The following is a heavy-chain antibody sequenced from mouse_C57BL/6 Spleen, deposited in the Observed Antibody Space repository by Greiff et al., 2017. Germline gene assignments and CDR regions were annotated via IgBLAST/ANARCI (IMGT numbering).Heavy chain of an antibody. CDR1: GYTFTRYW. CDR2: IYPSDSET. V-gene: IGHV1-61*01. J-gene: IGHJ2*01. D-gene: IGHD2-5*01. CDR3: AKEAYYSNYGYFDY. Sequence: QVQLQQPGAELVRPGSSVKLSCKASGYTFTRYWLDWVKQRPGQGLEWIGNIYPSDSETHYNQKFKDKATLTVDKSSSTAYMQLSSLTSEDSAVYYCAKEAYYSNYGYFDYWGQGTTLTVSS.